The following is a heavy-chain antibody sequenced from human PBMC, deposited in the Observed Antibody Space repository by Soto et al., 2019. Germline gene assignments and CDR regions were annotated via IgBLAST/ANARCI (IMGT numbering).Heavy chain of an antibody. V-gene: IGHV4-30-4*01. CDR3: ARGDGDYGGAFDY. J-gene: IGHJ4*02. CDR2: IYYSGST. Sequence: QVQLQESGPGLVKPSQTLSLTCTVSGGSISSGDYYWSWFRQPQGKGLEWIGYIYYSGSTYYNPSLKSRVTISVDTSKNQFSLKLSSVTAADTAVYYCARGDGDYGGAFDYWGQGTLVTVSS. CDR1: GGSISSGDYY. D-gene: IGHD4-17*01.